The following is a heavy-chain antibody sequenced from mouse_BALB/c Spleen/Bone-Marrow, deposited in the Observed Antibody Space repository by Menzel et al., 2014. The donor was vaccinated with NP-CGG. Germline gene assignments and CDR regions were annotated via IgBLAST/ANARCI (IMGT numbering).Heavy chain of an antibody. CDR1: GYTFTDYA. Sequence: LQESGAELVRPGVSVKISCKGSGYTFTDYAMHWVKQSHAKSLEWIGVISTYYGDASYNQKFKGKATMTVDKSSSTAYMELARLTSEDSAIYYCARDYDYGFAYWGQGTLFTVS. CDR3: ARDYDYGFAY. D-gene: IGHD2-4*01. CDR2: ISTYYGDA. J-gene: IGHJ3*01. V-gene: IGHV1S137*01.